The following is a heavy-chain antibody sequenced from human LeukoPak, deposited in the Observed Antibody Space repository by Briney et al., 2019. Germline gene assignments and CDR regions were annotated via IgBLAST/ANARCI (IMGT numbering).Heavy chain of an antibody. J-gene: IGHJ2*01. Sequence: SETLSLTCVVSGASITSRIWWSWVRQPPGKGLEWIGEISHTGSIGYTPSLKSRATISLDKSKNQLSLNLTSVTAADTAMYYCARDNERRLTAAGTAAFDLWGRGTLVTVSS. D-gene: IGHD6-13*01. V-gene: IGHV4-4*02. CDR3: ARDNERRLTAAGTAAFDL. CDR2: ISHTGSI. CDR1: GASITSRIW.